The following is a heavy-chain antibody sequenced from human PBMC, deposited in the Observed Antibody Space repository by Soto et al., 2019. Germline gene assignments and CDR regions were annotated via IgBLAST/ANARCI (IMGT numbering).Heavy chain of an antibody. CDR3: ARPYGSGSYYTKRYYMDV. CDR2: IYYSGST. V-gene: IGHV4-39*01. D-gene: IGHD3-10*01. CDR1: GGSISSSSYY. Sequence: SETLSLTCTVSGGSISSSSYYWGWIPQPPGKGLEWIGSIYYSGSTYYNPSLKSRVTISVDTSKNQFSLKLSSVTAADTAVYYCARPYGSGSYYTKRYYMDVWGKGTTVTVSS. J-gene: IGHJ6*03.